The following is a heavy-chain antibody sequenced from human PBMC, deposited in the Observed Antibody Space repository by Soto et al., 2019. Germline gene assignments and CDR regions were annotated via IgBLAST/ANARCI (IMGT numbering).Heavy chain of an antibody. Sequence: GGSLRLSCEASGFTLTSYSMNWVRQASGKGLEWVSSISSSSSHIYYADSVKGRFTISRDNARNSLYLQMNSLRAEDTAVYYCVRERGLSSFYGMDVWGQGTTVTVSS. CDR1: GFTLTSYS. V-gene: IGHV3-21*01. CDR3: VRERGLSSFYGMDV. D-gene: IGHD3-10*01. J-gene: IGHJ6*02. CDR2: ISSSSSHI.